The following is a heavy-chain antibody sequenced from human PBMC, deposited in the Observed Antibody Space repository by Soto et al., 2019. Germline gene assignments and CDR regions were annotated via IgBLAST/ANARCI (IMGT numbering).Heavy chain of an antibody. CDR2: INPNSGGT. V-gene: IGHV1-2*04. J-gene: IGHJ4*02. CDR1: GYTFTGYY. Sequence: GASVKVSCKASGYTFTGYYMHWVRQAPGQGLEWMGWINPNSGGTNYAQKFQGWVTMTRDTSISTAYMELSRLRSDDTAVYYCARESKVVGATLDYWGQGTLVTVSS. CDR3: ARESKVVGATLDY. D-gene: IGHD1-26*01.